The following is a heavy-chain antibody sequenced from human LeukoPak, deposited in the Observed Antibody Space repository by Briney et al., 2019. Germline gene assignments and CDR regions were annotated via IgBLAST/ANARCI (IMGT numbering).Heavy chain of an antibody. CDR2: INHSGST. V-gene: IGHV4-34*01. Sequence: SETLSLTCAVYGGSFSGYYWSWIRHPPGQWLVLIGEINHSGSTNYNPSLKSRVTISVDTSKNQFSLKLSSVTAADTAVYYCARGALERRGIFFGPWGQGTLVTVSS. D-gene: IGHD1-1*01. CDR1: GGSFSGYY. J-gene: IGHJ5*02. CDR3: ARGALERRGIFFGP.